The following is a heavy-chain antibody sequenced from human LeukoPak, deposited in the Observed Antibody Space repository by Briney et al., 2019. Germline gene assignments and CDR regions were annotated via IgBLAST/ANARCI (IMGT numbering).Heavy chain of an antibody. D-gene: IGHD2-2*01. Sequence: PGGSLRLSCAASGFTFSSYWMHWVRQAPGKGLVWVSRINSDGSSTSYADSVKGRFTISRDNAKNSLYLQMNSLRVEDTAVYYCARDSGVPGGVHAGFDIWGQGTMVTVSS. CDR2: INSDGSST. CDR1: GFTFSSYW. V-gene: IGHV3-74*01. CDR3: ARDSGVPGGVHAGFDI. J-gene: IGHJ3*02.